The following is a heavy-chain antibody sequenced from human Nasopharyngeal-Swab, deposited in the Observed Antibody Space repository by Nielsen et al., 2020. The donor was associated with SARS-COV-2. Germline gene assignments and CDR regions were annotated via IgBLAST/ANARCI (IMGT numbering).Heavy chain of an antibody. J-gene: IGHJ3*01. Sequence: GESLKISCAASGFTLISYGLHWVRQAPGKGLEWVAFIWYDGVNKYYADSVKGRFTISRDNSKNTVFLQMNNLRVEDTAMYYCARDSNYYGSGSDAFNLWGQGTLVTVSS. CDR2: IWYDGVNK. D-gene: IGHD3-10*01. V-gene: IGHV3-33*01. CDR1: GFTLISYG. CDR3: ARDSNYYGSGSDAFNL.